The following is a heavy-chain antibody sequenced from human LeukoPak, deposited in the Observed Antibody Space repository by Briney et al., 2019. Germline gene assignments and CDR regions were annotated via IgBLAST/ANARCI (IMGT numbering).Heavy chain of an antibody. CDR2: INPSGGST. CDR3: ATDPNDAFDF. V-gene: IGHV1-46*01. CDR1: GYTFTGYY. J-gene: IGHJ3*01. Sequence: ASVKVSCKASGYTFTGYYMHWVRQAPGQGLEWMGWINPSGGSTSYAQKFQGRVTMTRDTSTSTVYMELSSLRSEDTAVYYCATDPNDAFDFWGQGTMVTVSS.